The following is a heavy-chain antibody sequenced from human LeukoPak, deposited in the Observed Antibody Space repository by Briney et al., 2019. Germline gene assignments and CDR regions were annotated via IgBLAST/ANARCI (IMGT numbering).Heavy chain of an antibody. V-gene: IGHV1-69*04. CDR2: IIPIIGIA. Sequence: GAPVKLSCKASRGPFSTYAIRWVREAPRQRREWWGRIIPIIGIANHAQKFQGRVKITADKSTSTASMELSSLRCEDRGVYYCARAGGDGYNWDYWGQGTLVNV. CDR1: RGPFSTYA. D-gene: IGHD5-24*01. J-gene: IGHJ4*02. CDR3: ARAGGDGYNWDY.